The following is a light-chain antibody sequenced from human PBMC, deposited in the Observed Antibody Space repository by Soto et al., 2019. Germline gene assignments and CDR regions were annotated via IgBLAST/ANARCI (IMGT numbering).Light chain of an antibody. CDR3: QQYHKWPPLT. Sequence: EIVLTQSPGTLSLSPGERATLSCRASQSVSNNYLAWYQQKPGQAPRLLIYGASNRATGIPDRFSGSGSGTDFTLTISRLEPEDFAVYYCQQYHKWPPLTIGGGTKVDIK. CDR1: QSVSNNY. V-gene: IGKV3-20*01. J-gene: IGKJ4*01. CDR2: GAS.